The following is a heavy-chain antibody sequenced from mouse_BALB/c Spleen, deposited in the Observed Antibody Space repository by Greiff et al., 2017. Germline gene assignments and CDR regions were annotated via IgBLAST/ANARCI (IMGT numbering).Heavy chain of an antibody. Sequence: DVMLVESGGGLVKPGGSLKLSCAASGFTFSSYAMSWVRQSPEKRLEWVAEISSGGSYTYYPATVPGRFTISRDNAKNTLYLEMSSLRSEDTAMYYCARDGNHYYAMAYWGQGTSGTVSS. CDR2: ISSGGSYT. D-gene: IGHD2-1*01. V-gene: IGHV5-9-4*01. CDR3: ARDGNHYYAMAY. CDR1: GFTFSSYA. J-gene: IGHJ4*01.